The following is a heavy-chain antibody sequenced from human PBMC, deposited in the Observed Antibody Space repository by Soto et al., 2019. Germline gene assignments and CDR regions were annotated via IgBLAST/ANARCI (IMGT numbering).Heavy chain of an antibody. D-gene: IGHD3-10*01. Sequence: LSLTCTVSGDPITSYFWSWIRQPAGKGLEWIGHMFPGGTTSHNTSLKSRVSMSIDTSKNQFSLTLTSVTAADTAVYYCARTLSGFTYGSRQFYFDYWGQGTLVTVSS. J-gene: IGHJ4*02. CDR1: GDPITSYF. CDR2: MFPGGTT. V-gene: IGHV4-4*07. CDR3: ARTLSGFTYGSRQFYFDY.